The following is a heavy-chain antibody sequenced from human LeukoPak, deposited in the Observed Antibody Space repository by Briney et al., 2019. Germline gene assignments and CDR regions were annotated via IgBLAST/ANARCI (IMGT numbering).Heavy chain of an antibody. D-gene: IGHD5-12*01. Sequence: PSETLSLTCTVSGGSISSSSYYWGWLRQPPGKGLEWIGSIYYSGSTYYNPSLKSRATISVDTSKNQFSLKLSSVTAADTAVYYCARQNSGYDFGVDYWGQGTLVTVSS. CDR2: IYYSGST. CDR1: GGSISSSSYY. CDR3: ARQNSGYDFGVDY. V-gene: IGHV4-39*01. J-gene: IGHJ4*02.